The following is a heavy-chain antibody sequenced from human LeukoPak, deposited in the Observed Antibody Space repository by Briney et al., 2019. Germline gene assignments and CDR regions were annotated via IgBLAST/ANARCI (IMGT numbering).Heavy chain of an antibody. CDR3: ARVGYYYGSGSSPYYYMDV. V-gene: IGHV3-43*01. Sequence: GGSLRLSCAASGFTFDDYTMHWVRQAPGKGLEWVSLISWDGGSTYYADSVKGRFTISRDNAKNSLYLQMNSLRAEDTAVYYCARVGYYYGSGSSPYYYMDVWGKGTTVTVSS. D-gene: IGHD3-10*01. J-gene: IGHJ6*03. CDR1: GFTFDDYT. CDR2: ISWDGGST.